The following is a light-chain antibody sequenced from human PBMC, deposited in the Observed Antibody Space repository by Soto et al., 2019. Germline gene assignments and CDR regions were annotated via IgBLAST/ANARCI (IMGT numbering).Light chain of an antibody. Sequence: EIVLTQSPGTLSLSPGERATLSCRAGQTLSSTFLAWYQQKPAQAPRLLIYGASSRATGVPDRFSGSGSGTDFTLTISRVEPEDFAVYYCQQYGGSPITFGQGTRLEIK. CDR2: GAS. J-gene: IGKJ5*01. CDR3: QQYGGSPIT. CDR1: QTLSSTF. V-gene: IGKV3-20*01.